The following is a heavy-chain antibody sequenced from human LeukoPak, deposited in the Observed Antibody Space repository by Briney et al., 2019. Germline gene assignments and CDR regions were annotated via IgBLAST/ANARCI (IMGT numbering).Heavy chain of an antibody. J-gene: IGHJ4*02. CDR1: GGSISNYY. V-gene: IGHV4-34*01. CDR2: INHSGST. D-gene: IGHD2-21*02. CDR3: ARVTGCGGDCYLVDY. Sequence: SETLSLTCTVSGGSISNYYRSWIRQPPGKGLEWIGEINHSGSTNYNPSLKSRVTISVDTSKNQFSLKLSSVTAADTAVYYCARVTGCGGDCYLVDYWGQGTLVTVSS.